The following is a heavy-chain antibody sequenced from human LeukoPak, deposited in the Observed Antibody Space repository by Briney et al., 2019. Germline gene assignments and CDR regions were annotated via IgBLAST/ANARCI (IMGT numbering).Heavy chain of an antibody. J-gene: IGHJ3*02. CDR3: TRSARNPDM. V-gene: IGHV3-49*04. Sequence: PGGSLRLSCTTSGFTFGDYALSWVRQAPGKGLEWVGFTGSKAYGGLPGYAASVKGRFTISRDDSKPVAYLQMNSLKTEDTAVYYCTRSARNPDMWGQGTMVTVSS. CDR1: GFTFGDYA. CDR2: TGSKAYGGLP.